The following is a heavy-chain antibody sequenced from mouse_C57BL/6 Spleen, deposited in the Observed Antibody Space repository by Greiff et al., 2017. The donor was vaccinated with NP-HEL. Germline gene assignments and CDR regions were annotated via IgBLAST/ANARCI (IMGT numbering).Heavy chain of an antibody. CDR2: ISGGGGNT. V-gene: IGHV5-9*01. Sequence: EVQRVESGGGLVKPGGSLKLSCAASGFTFSSYTMSWVRQTPEKRLEWVATISGGGGNTYYPDSVKGRFTISRDNAKNTLYLQMSSLRSEDTALYYCARRGVVNAMDYWGQGTSVTVSS. D-gene: IGHD1-1*01. CDR3: ARRGVVNAMDY. J-gene: IGHJ4*01. CDR1: GFTFSSYT.